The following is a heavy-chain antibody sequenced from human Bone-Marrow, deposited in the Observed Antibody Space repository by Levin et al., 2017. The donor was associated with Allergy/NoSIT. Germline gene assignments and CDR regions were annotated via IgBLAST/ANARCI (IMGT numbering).Heavy chain of an antibody. CDR2: LSGSGTST. V-gene: IGHV3-23*01. CDR3: AKWGGDYDYIWGSYRYKEYFDY. D-gene: IGHD3-16*02. Sequence: GGSLRLSCAASGFTFNNYAMSWVRQAPGKGLEWVSGLSGSGTSTFYADSVKGRFTISRDNSKNALYLQVNSLRAEDTAVYYCAKWGGDYDYIWGSYRYKEYFDYWGQGTLVTVS. CDR1: GFTFNNYA. J-gene: IGHJ4*02.